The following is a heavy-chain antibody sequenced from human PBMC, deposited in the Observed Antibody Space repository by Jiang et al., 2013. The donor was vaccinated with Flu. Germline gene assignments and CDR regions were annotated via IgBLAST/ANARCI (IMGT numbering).Heavy chain of an antibody. Sequence: GSGLVKPSGTLSLACTISGGFMSSNIWWSWVRQPPGKGLEWIGEIYHSGSTTYNPSLESRVSISIDTSKNQFSLKLTSVTAADTALYYCANEIEGTDAFEIWGPGTMVTVSS. V-gene: IGHV4-4*02. CDR3: ANEIEGTDAFEI. CDR1: GGFMSSNIW. CDR2: IYHSGST. D-gene: IGHD1-1*01. J-gene: IGHJ3*02.